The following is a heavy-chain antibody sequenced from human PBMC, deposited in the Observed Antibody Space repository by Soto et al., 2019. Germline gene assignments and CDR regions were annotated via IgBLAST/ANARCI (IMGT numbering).Heavy chain of an antibody. Sequence: SETLSLTCTVSGGSISSGDYYWSWIRQPPGKGLEWIGYIYYSGSTYYNPSLKSRVTISVDTSKNQFSLKLSSVTAADTAVYYCARDLGRDYYDSSGYYSHYYFDYWGQGTLVTVSS. CDR3: ARDLGRDYYDSSGYYSHYYFDY. CDR2: IYYSGST. V-gene: IGHV4-30-4*01. D-gene: IGHD3-22*01. J-gene: IGHJ4*02. CDR1: GGSISSGDYY.